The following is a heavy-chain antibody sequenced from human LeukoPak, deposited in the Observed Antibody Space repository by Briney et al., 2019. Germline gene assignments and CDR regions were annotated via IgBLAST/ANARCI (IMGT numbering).Heavy chain of an antibody. V-gene: IGHV5-51*01. CDR3: ARRGGRYSGRDAFDI. CDR1: GYSFTSYW. D-gene: IGHD1-26*01. CDR2: IYPGDSDT. J-gene: IGHJ3*02. Sequence: GESLKISWKGSGYSFTSYWIGWGRQMPGKGREWMGIIYPGDSDTRYSPSFQGQVTISADKSISTAYLQWSSLKASDTAMYYCARRGGRYSGRDAFDIWGQGTMVTVSS.